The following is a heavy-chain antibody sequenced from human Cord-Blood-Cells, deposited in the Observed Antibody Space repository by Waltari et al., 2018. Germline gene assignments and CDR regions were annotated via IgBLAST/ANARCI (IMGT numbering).Heavy chain of an antibody. CDR2: IYYSWST. V-gene: IGHV4-61*01. D-gene: IGHD1-20*01. CDR3: ARGGYNWNVGGVLVDY. Sequence: QVQLQESGPGLVKPSETLSLTCPVSGGSVSSGSYYWSWIRQPPGKGLDWIGYIYYSWSTNHTPSLKSRVTISEVTSKNQFALKLSSVTAADTAVYYCARGGYNWNVGGVLVDYWGQGTLVTVSS. CDR1: GGSVSSGSYY. J-gene: IGHJ4*02.